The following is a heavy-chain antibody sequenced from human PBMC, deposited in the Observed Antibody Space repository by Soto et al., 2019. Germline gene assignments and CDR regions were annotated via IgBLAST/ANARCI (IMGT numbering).Heavy chain of an antibody. CDR3: AKDRRRYDSSGYPDF. J-gene: IGHJ4*02. V-gene: IGHV3-23*01. CDR1: GFTFSSYA. CDR2: ISGSGGST. D-gene: IGHD3-22*01. Sequence: VQLLESGGGLVQPGGSLRLSCAASGFTFSSYAMSWVRQAPGKGLEWVSAISGSGGSTYYADSVKGRFTISRDNSKNTLYLQMNSLRAGDTGVYYCAKDRRRYDSSGYPDFWGQGTLVTVSS.